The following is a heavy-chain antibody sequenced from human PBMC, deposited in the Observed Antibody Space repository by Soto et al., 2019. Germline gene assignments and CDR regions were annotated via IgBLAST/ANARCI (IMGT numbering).Heavy chain of an antibody. CDR1: GFTFSTYV. CDR3: SRSLNS. Sequence: LRLSCAGSGFTFSTYVMDGVGQTPGKGVEWVANINQDGSEKNYVDSVKGRFTIYRDNAKNSLYLQMSSLTAEDSALYYCSRSLNSWTQRTFVTVS. CDR2: INQDGSEK. V-gene: IGHV3-7*01. J-gene: IGHJ4*02.